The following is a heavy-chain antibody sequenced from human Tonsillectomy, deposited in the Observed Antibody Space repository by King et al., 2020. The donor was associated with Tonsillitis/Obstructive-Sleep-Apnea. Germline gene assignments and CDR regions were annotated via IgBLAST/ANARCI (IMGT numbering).Heavy chain of an antibody. CDR3: ARSSPLGFCSGGSCRRGWFDP. D-gene: IGHD2-15*01. CDR2: IYQTGSA. J-gene: IGHJ5*02. CDR1: GGAISSIYW. Sequence: VQLQESGPGLVTPSGTLSLTCVVSGGAISSIYWWTWIRQSPGRGLEWIGKIYQTGSANYNPSPKIRVSILIDSSTNHFSLNLTSVTAADTAVYYCARSSPLGFCSGGSCRRGWFDPWGQGTLVTVSS. V-gene: IGHV4-4*02.